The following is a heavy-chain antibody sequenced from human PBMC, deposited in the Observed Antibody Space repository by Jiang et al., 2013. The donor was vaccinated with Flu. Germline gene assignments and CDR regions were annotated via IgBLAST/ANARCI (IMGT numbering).Heavy chain of an antibody. J-gene: IGHJ5*02. D-gene: IGHD3-3*01. CDR1: GGSISSYY. Sequence: PGLVKPSETLSLTCTGSGGSISSYYWSWIRQPPGKRLEWIGYIYYSGSTNYNPSLKSRVSMSVDTSKNQFSLKLSSVTAADTAIYYCARAFSNWFDPWGQGTLVTVSS. V-gene: IGHV4-59*01. CDR2: IYYSGST. CDR3: ARAFSNWFDP.